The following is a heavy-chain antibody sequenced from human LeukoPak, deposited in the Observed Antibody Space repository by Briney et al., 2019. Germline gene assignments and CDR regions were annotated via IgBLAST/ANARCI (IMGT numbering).Heavy chain of an antibody. D-gene: IGHD3-10*01. CDR3: ARSDRGVIAPFDY. CDR1: VYTFTGYY. V-gene: IGHV1-2*02. J-gene: IGHJ4*02. CDR2: INPNSGGT. Sequence: GASVTVSCKASVYTFTGYYMHWVRQAPGQGLEWMGWINPNSGGTNYAQKFQGRVTMTRDTSISTAYMELSRLRSDDTAVYYCARSDRGVIAPFDYWGQGTLVTVSS.